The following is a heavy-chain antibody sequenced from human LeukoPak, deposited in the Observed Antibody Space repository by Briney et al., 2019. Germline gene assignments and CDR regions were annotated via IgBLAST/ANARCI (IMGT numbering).Heavy chain of an antibody. CDR2: IWYDGSNK. D-gene: IGHD1-26*01. CDR1: GFTFSSYS. CDR3: ARDFSGSYSDAFDI. Sequence: GGSLRLSCAASGFTFSSYSMNWVRQAPGKGLEWVAVIWYDGSNKYYADSVKGRFTISRDNSKNTLYLQMNSLRAEDTAVYYCARDFSGSYSDAFDIWGQGTMVTVSS. J-gene: IGHJ3*02. V-gene: IGHV3-33*08.